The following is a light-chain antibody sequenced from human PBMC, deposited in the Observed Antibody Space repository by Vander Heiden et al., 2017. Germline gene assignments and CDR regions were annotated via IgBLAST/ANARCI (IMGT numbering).Light chain of an antibody. CDR1: QGISSY. CDR3: QQYYSYPPT. V-gene: IGKV1-8*01. Sequence: AIRMTLSPSSFSASTGDRVPITCRASQGISSYLAWYQQKPGKAPKLLIYAASTLQSGIPSRFSGSGSGTDFTLTISCLQSEDFATYYCQQYYSYPPTFGRGTKVEIK. J-gene: IGKJ1*01. CDR2: AAS.